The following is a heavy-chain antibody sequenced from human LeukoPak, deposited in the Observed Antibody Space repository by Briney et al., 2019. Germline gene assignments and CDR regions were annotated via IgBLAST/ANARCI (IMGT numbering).Heavy chain of an antibody. V-gene: IGHV3-7*04. J-gene: IGHJ3*02. D-gene: IGHD6-13*01. CDR2: IKQDGSEK. CDR3: ARDWQWQQLDGDAFDI. Sequence: GGSLRLSCAASGFTFSGYWMSWVRQAPGKGLEWVANIKQDGSEKYYVDSVKGRFTISRDNAKNSLFLQMNSLRAEDAAVYYCARDWQWQQLDGDAFDIWGQGTMVTVSS. CDR1: GFTFSGYW.